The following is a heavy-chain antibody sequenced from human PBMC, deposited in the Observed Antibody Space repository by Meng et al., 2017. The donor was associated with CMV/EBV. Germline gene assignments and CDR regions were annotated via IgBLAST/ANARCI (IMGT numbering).Heavy chain of an antibody. CDR1: GYTFTGYY. Sequence: QVQLVQSGAEVETPGASVKVSCKASGYTFTGYYMHWVRQAPGQGLEWMGWINPNSGGTNYAQKFQGRVTMTRDTSISTAYMELSRLRSDDTAVYYCATYIGNYINWYFDLWGRGTLVTVSS. CDR2: INPNSGGT. V-gene: IGHV1-2*02. CDR3: ATYIGNYINWYFDL. D-gene: IGHD1-7*01. J-gene: IGHJ2*01.